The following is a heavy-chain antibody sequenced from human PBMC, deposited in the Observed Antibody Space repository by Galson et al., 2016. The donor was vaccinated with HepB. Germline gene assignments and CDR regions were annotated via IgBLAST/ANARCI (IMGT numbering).Heavy chain of an antibody. CDR3: ATHWLARGSWYFDL. CDR2: IYKTGST. D-gene: IGHD3-10*01. Sequence: ATLSLTCTVSGDSLRSFYWSWIRQPPGKGLAWIAYIYKTGSTNYNPSLKSRVTISVDTSKNQFSLKLSSVTAADTAVYYCATHWLARGSWYFDLWGRGTLVTVSS. V-gene: IGHV4-59*01. CDR1: GDSLRSFY. J-gene: IGHJ2*01.